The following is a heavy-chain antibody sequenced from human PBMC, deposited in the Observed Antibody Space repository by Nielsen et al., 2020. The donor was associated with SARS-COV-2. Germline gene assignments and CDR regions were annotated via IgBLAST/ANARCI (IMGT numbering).Heavy chain of an antibody. V-gene: IGHV4-31*03. CDR2: IYYSGST. J-gene: IGHJ6*02. D-gene: IGHD6-13*01. Sequence: LRLSCTVSGGSISSGGYYWSWIRQHPGKGLEWIGYIYYSGSTYYNPSLKSRVTISVDTSKNQFSLKLSSVTAADTAVYYCARDSQQLVRYYYYYGMDVWGQGTTVTVSS. CDR1: GGSISSGGYY. CDR3: ARDSQQLVRYYYYYGMDV.